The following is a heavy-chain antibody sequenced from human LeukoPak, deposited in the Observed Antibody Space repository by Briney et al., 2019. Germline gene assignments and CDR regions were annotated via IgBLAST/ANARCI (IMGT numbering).Heavy chain of an antibody. D-gene: IGHD4-17*01. CDR3: ARVPYGDAYYFDY. V-gene: IGHV1-2*02. J-gene: IGHJ4*02. CDR1: GYTFTVYY. CDR2: INPNSGGT. Sequence: ASVTVSFKASGYTFTVYYMHWVRHAPGQGLEWMGWINPNSGGTNYSQKFQGRVTMTRDTSISTAYMELSRLRSDDTAVYYCARVPYGDAYYFDYWGQGTLVTVSS.